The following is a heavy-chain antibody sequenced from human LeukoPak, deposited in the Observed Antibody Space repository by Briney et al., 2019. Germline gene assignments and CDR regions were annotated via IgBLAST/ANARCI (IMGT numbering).Heavy chain of an antibody. D-gene: IGHD2-15*01. Sequence: GGSLRLSCAASGFTFSSYAMSWVRQAPGKGLEWVANIKQDGSEKYYVDSVKGRFTISRDNAKNSLYLQMNSLRAVDTAVYYCARDGYCSGGSCYYFDYWGQGTLVTVSS. CDR1: GFTFSSYA. V-gene: IGHV3-7*01. J-gene: IGHJ4*02. CDR2: IKQDGSEK. CDR3: ARDGYCSGGSCYYFDY.